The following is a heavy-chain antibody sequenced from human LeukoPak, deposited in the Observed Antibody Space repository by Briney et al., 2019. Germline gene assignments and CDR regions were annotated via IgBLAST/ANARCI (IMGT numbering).Heavy chain of an antibody. CDR2: INGNSGDT. CDR3: ARDRGVVYYYDSSGYADY. CDR1: GNTLSGYY. Sequence: ASVKVSCKASGNTLSGYYIHWVRQAPGQGLEWMGWINGNSGDTNYAQRFEGRVTMTTDTSTSTAYMELRSLRSDDTAVYYCARDRGVVYYYDSSGYADYWGQGTLVIVSS. D-gene: IGHD3-22*01. J-gene: IGHJ4*02. V-gene: IGHV1-2*02.